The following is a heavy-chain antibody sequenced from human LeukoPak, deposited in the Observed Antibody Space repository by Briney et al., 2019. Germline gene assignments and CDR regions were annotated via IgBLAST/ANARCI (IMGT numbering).Heavy chain of an antibody. D-gene: IGHD6-13*01. J-gene: IGHJ4*02. V-gene: IGHV3-30*14. CDR3: ASQYRSSWSFDY. Sequence: PGRSLRLSCATSGFTFSVYAFHWVRQAPGEGLEWVAFISYDGSNKYYADSVKGRFTISRDNSKNTVYLQTNSLRAEDAAVYYCASQYRSSWSFDYWGQGTLVTVSS. CDR2: ISYDGSNK. CDR1: GFTFSVYA.